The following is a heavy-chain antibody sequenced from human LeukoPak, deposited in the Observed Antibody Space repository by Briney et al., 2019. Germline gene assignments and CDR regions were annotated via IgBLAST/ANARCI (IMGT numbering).Heavy chain of an antibody. Sequence: PGGSLRLSCTASGFTFSSNWMSWVRQAPGKGLEWVANINQDGSEKYYVDSVKGRITISRDNAKNSLYLQMNSLRGDDTAVYYCGRGRSSVDYWGQGTLVTVSS. D-gene: IGHD2-15*01. CDR1: GFTFSSNW. V-gene: IGHV3-7*01. J-gene: IGHJ4*02. CDR3: GRGRSSVDY. CDR2: INQDGSEK.